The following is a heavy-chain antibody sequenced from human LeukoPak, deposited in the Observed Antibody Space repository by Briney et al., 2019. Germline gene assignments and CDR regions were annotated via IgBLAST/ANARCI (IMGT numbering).Heavy chain of an antibody. Sequence: SETLSLTCTLSGGALSSYYWSWSRQPPGKGLESIGHIYYSGSTNYNPSLKSRVTISVDTSKNQFSLKLSSVTAADTAVYYCARTDSGDWPYYYYYGMDVWGQGTTVTASS. CDR3: ARTDSGDWPYYYYYGMDV. CDR1: GGALSSYY. J-gene: IGHJ6*02. V-gene: IGHV4-59*08. D-gene: IGHD2-21*02. CDR2: IYYSGST.